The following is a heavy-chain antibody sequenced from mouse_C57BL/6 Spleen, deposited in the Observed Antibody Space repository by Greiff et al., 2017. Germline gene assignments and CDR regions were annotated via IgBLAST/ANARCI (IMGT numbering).Heavy chain of an antibody. CDR2: IYPRDGST. D-gene: IGHD1-1*01. J-gene: IGHJ4*01. CDR1: GYTFTSYD. CDR3: ARSGDYGSPHYYAMDY. Sequence: QVQLQQSGPELVKPGASVKLSCKASGYTFTSYDINWVKQRPGQGLEWIGWIYPRDGSTKYNEKFKGKATLTVDTSSSTAYMELHSLTSEDSAVYFCARSGDYGSPHYYAMDYWGQGTSVTVSS. V-gene: IGHV1-85*01.